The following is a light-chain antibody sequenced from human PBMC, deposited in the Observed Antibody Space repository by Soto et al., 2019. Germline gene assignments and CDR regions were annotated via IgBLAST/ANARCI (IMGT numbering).Light chain of an antibody. CDR3: VSFTTSKSYV. Sequence: AAVTKPASVSGSPGQSITISCTGTSSDVGAYIFVSWYQQYPGKAPKLMIYDITNRPSGVSNRFSGSKAGNTASLTISGLQAEDEADYYCVSFTTSKSYVFGTGTKVTVL. CDR2: DIT. CDR1: SSDVGAYIF. V-gene: IGLV2-14*01. J-gene: IGLJ1*01.